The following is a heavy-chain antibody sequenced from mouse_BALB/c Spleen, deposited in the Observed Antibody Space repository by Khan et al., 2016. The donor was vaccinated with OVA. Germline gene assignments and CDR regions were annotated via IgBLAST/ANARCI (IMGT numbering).Heavy chain of an antibody. CDR2: IDPSTDYT. CDR1: GYTFTTYW. V-gene: IGHV1-7*01. Sequence: VKLQESGTELAKPGASVRMSCKTSGYTFTTYWIHWVKQRPGQGLEWIGYIDPSTDYTDYNQKFKDKATLTADKSSSTAYMQLSSLTTEDSAVDYCARRGLDGIFVYWGQGTLVTVSA. J-gene: IGHJ3*01. CDR3: ARRGLDGIFVY. D-gene: IGHD2-1*01.